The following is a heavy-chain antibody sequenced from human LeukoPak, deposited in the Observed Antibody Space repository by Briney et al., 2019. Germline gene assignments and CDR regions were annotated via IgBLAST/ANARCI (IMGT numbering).Heavy chain of an antibody. D-gene: IGHD3-3*01. CDR1: GGSFSGYY. V-gene: IGHV4-34*01. CDR3: ARAMYYDFWSGYFDAFGI. Sequence: SETLSLTCAVYGGSFSGYYWSWIRQPPGKGLEWIGEINHSGSTNYNPSLKSRVTISVDTSKNQFSLKLSSVTAADTAVYYCARAMYYDFWSGYFDAFGIWGQGTMATVSS. CDR2: INHSGST. J-gene: IGHJ3*02.